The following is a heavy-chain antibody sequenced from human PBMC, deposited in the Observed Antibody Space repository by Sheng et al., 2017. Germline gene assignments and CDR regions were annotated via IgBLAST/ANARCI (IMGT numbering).Heavy chain of an antibody. CDR2: IIPILGIA. CDR1: GGTFSSYA. D-gene: IGHD2-15*01. Sequence: QVQLVQSGAEVKKPGSSVKVSCKASGGTFSSYAISWVRQAPGQGLEWMGGIIPILGIANYAQKFQGRVTITADKSTSTAYMELSSLRSEDTAVYYCARGNPARDLVADYYYMDVWGQGTTGHRLL. V-gene: IGHV1-69*10. J-gene: IGHJ6*03. CDR3: ARGNPARDLVADYYYMDV.